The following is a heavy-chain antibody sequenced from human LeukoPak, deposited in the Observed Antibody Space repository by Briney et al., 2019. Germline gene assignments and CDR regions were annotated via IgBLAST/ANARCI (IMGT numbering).Heavy chain of an antibody. J-gene: IGHJ4*02. D-gene: IGHD6-6*01. Sequence: SQTLSLTCTVSGGSISAYYWSWIRQPPGKGLEWIGYIHYSGTTNYYPSLKSRVTIALDTSKNQFSLKLNSVTAADTAVYYCARFGTSSSRFFDQWGQGTLVTVSS. CDR1: GGSISAYY. V-gene: IGHV4-59*01. CDR2: IHYSGTT. CDR3: ARFGTSSSRFFDQ.